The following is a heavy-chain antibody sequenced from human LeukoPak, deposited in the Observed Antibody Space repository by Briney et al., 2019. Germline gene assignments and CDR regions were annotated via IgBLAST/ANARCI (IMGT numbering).Heavy chain of an antibody. D-gene: IGHD3-3*01. Sequence: WASVKVSCKASGGTFSSYAISWVRQAPGQGLEWMGGIIPIFGTANYAQKFQGRVTITTDESTSTAYMELSSLRSEDTAVYYCVRDEWLLGFFDYWGQGTLVTVSS. CDR3: VRDEWLLGFFDY. V-gene: IGHV1-69*05. J-gene: IGHJ4*02. CDR2: IIPIFGTA. CDR1: GGTFSSYA.